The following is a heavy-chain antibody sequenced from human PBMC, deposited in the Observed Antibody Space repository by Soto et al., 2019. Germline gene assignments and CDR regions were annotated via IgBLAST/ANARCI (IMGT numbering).Heavy chain of an antibody. V-gene: IGHV1-24*01. CDR3: ATVLSGSYYNWFDP. CDR1: GHSFTELS. J-gene: IGHJ5*02. CDR2: FDPEDGET. Sequence: ASVKVSCKVSGHSFTELSMQLVRQAPGKGLEWMGGFDPEDGETIYAQKFQGRVTMTEDTSTDTAYMELSSLRSEDTAVYYCATVLSGSYYNWFDPWGQGTLVTVSS. D-gene: IGHD1-26*01.